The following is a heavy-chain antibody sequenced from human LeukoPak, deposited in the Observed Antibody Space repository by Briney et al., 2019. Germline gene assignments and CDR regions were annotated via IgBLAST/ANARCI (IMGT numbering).Heavy chain of an antibody. Sequence: GGSLRLSCAASGFTFSSYAMHWVRQAPGKGLEWVAVISYDGSNKYYADSVKGRFTISRDNSKNTLYLQMNSLRAEDTAIYYCAKGFRAEDYWGQGTLVTVSS. J-gene: IGHJ4*02. V-gene: IGHV3-30*04. D-gene: IGHD6-13*01. CDR2: ISYDGSNK. CDR3: AKGFRAEDY. CDR1: GFTFSSYA.